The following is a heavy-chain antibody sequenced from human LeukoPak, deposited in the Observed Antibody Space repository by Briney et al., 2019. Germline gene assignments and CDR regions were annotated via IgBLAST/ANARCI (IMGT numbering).Heavy chain of an antibody. Sequence: SETLSLTWTVAGGSISSYYGSWIRQPGGKGLELIGRIYTSGDTSYNPSLKSHVTISVDTSKNQFSLKLSSVTAADTAVYYCARGLFLAAALGYWGEGNLVTVSS. CDR1: GGSISSYY. J-gene: IGHJ4*02. CDR3: ARGLFLAAALGY. D-gene: IGHD6-13*01. CDR2: IYTSGDT. V-gene: IGHV4-4*07.